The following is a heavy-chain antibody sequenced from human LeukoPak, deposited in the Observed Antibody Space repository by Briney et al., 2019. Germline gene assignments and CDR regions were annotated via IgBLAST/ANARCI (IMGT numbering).Heavy chain of an antibody. CDR1: GGSFSGYY. CDR2: INHSGST. J-gene: IGHJ3*02. CDR3: ARGRSIGGYAFDI. V-gene: IGHV4-34*01. Sequence: SETLSLTCAVYGGSFSGYYWSLIRQPPGKGLEWIGEINHSGSTNYNPSLKSRVTISVDTSKNQFSLKLSSVTAADTAVYYWARGRSIGGYAFDIWGQGTMVTVSS. D-gene: IGHD3-16*01.